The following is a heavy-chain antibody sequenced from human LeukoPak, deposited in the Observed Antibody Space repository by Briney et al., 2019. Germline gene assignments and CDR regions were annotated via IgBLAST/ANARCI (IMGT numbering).Heavy chain of an antibody. V-gene: IGHV4-30-4*01. CDR3: ARDRSTVDYYGLDV. CDR1: GGSISSGDFY. CDR2: IYYSGIT. Sequence: SETLSLTCTVSGGSISSGDFYWSWIRQPPEKGLEYIGYIYYSGITFYNPSLRSRITISIDTSKNQFSLKLSSVTAADTAVYYCARDRSTVDYYGLDVWGQGTTVIGSS. J-gene: IGHJ6*02. D-gene: IGHD4-23*01.